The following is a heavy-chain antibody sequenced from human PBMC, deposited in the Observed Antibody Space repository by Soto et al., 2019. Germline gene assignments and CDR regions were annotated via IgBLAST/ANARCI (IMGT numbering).Heavy chain of an antibody. CDR2: IGTAGDT. D-gene: IGHD3-10*01. Sequence: GGSLRLSCAAPGLTLSSYDMHWVRQAPGKGMEWVSAIGTAGDTYYPGSVKGRFTISRENAKTSLYLQMNSLRAGDTAVYYCASAARYFPYYYGMDVWGQGTTVSLL. CDR3: ASAARYFPYYYGMDV. J-gene: IGHJ6*02. CDR1: GLTLSSYD. V-gene: IGHV3-13*01.